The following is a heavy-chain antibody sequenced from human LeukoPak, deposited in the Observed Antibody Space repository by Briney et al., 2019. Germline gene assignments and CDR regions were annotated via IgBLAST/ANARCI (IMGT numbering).Heavy chain of an antibody. CDR2: ISYDGSDK. CDR3: ARDVHYTSSKPGWPFDI. CDR1: GFTFSSYA. J-gene: IGHJ3*02. V-gene: IGHV3-30*15. D-gene: IGHD6-6*01. Sequence: GRSLRLSCTASGFTFSSYAMHWIRQAPGKGPEWVAFISYDGSDKYYADSVKGRFSISRDNSKSTLYLQMSSLRPDDTAAYSCARDVHYTSSKPGWPFDIWGQGTVVTVSS.